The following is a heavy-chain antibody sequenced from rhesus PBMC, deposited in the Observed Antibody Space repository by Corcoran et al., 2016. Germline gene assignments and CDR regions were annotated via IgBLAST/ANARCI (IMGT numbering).Heavy chain of an antibody. D-gene: IGHD6S26*01. CDR3: ARDGSGWSIDY. J-gene: IGHJ4*01. Sequence: QVQLQESGPGLVKPSETLSLTCAVSGGSVSSSNWWSWIRQPPGKGLEWIGDISVSSRSTYYNPSLKSRVTISSDTSKNQFSLKLSSVTAADTAVYYCARDGSGWSIDYWGQGVLVTVSS. CDR2: ISVSSRST. V-gene: IGHV4-65*01. CDR1: GGSVSSSNW.